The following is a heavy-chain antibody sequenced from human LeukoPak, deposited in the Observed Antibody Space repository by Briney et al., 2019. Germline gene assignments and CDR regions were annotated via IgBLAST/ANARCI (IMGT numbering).Heavy chain of an antibody. D-gene: IGHD2-2*01. CDR1: GGSISGYY. CDR3: ARLDAVFEAFDI. J-gene: IGHJ3*02. Sequence: PSETLSLTCTVSGGSISGYYWTWIRQPPGKGLEWIGYIYHSGSTTYNPSLKSRVTISVDTSKNQFSLKLSSVTAADTAVYYCARLDAVFEAFDIWGQGTMVTVSS. CDR2: IYHSGST. V-gene: IGHV4-59*01.